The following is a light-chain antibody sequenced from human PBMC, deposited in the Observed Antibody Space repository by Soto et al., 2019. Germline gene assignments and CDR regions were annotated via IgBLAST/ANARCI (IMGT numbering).Light chain of an antibody. CDR2: AAT. J-gene: IGKJ1*01. Sequence: DIQMTQSPSSLSASIGDRVTITCRASQSITRDLSWYQQKPGEAPKLLIYAATGLHSGVSSRFSGSGSGTDFTLTINNLQPEDVATYYCQQSFLNPWTFGPGTKVEVK. CDR3: QQSFLNPWT. V-gene: IGKV1-39*01. CDR1: QSITRD.